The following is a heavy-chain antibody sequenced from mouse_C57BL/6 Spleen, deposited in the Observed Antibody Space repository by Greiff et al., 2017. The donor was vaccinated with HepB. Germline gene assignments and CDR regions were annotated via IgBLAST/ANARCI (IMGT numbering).Heavy chain of an antibody. CDR1: GYTFTSYW. D-gene: IGHD4-1*01. V-gene: IGHV1-69*01. CDR3: ESLGRGYYFDY. CDR2: IDPSDSYT. Sequence: QVQLQQPGAELVMPGASVKLSCKASGYTFTSYWMHWVKQRPGQGLEWIGEIDPSDSYTNYNQKFKGKSTLTVDKSSSTAYMQLSSLTSEDSAVYYCESLGRGYYFDYWGKGTTLTVSS. J-gene: IGHJ2*01.